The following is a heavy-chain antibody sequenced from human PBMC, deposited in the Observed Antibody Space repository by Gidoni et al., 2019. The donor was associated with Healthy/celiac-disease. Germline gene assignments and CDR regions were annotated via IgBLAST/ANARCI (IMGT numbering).Heavy chain of an antibody. D-gene: IGHD6-19*01. CDR1: GFTFSSYS. J-gene: IGHJ4*02. CDR3: AMPSGYSSGWTDYFDY. V-gene: IGHV3-48*02. CDR2: ISSSSSTI. Sequence: EVQLVESGGGLVQPGGSLRLSCAASGFTFSSYSMNWVRQAPGKGLEWVSYISSSSSTIYYAASVKGRFTISRDNAKNSLYLQMNSLRDEDTAVYYCAMPSGYSSGWTDYFDYWGQGTLVTVSS.